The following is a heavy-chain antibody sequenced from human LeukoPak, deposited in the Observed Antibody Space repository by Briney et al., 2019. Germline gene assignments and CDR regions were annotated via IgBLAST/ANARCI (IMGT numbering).Heavy chain of an antibody. CDR1: GGSIRSSSYY. J-gene: IGHJ6*03. CDR2: IYCSGST. D-gene: IGHD3-10*01. Sequence: SETLSLTCTVSGGSIRSSSYYWGWIRQPPGKGLEWIGSIYCSGSTYYNPSLKSRVTISVDTSKNQFSLKLSSVTAADTAVYYCARHVFEGGSNYYGSGSYWFQSYYYYYMDVWGKGTTVTISS. CDR3: ARHVFEGGSNYYGSGSYWFQSYYYYYMDV. V-gene: IGHV4-39*01.